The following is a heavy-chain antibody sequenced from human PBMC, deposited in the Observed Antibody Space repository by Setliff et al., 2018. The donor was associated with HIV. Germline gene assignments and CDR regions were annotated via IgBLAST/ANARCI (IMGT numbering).Heavy chain of an antibody. CDR1: GVSMSSHY. Sequence: TLSLTCTVSGVSMSSHYWSWIRQAPGQPPNKGLEWIGNIYYSGTTNYNPSLESRVTISIDTSKSQFSLKLTSVTTADTAMYYCAGRGGYNDWYFDYWGQGALVTVSS. CDR2: IYYSGTT. J-gene: IGHJ4*02. V-gene: IGHV4-59*11. CDR3: AGRGGYNDWYFDY. D-gene: IGHD5-12*01.